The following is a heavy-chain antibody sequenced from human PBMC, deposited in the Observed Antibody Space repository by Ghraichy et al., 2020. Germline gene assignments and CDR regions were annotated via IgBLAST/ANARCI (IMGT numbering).Heavy chain of an antibody. CDR1: GFTFSNFW. D-gene: IGHD6-6*01. CDR2: ISGDGSGA. Sequence: GESLRLSCAASGFTFSNFWMHWVRQAPGKGLVWVSRISGDGSGAYYADSVKGRFTISRDNAKNTLYLQMNSLRDEDTAEYFCARIYSSSSGSFFNYWGQGNLVTVSS. J-gene: IGHJ4*02. CDR3: ARIYSSSSGSFFNY. V-gene: IGHV3-74*01.